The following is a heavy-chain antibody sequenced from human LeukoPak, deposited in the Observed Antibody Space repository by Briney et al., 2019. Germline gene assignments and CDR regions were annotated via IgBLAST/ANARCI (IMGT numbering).Heavy chain of an antibody. D-gene: IGHD3-3*01. CDR1: GYTFTGYY. Sequence: GPSVNVSCKASGYTFTGYYMHWVRQAPAQGHEWMGWINPNSGGTNYAQKSQGRVTMTRDTSISTAYMELSRLRSDDTAVYYCARDLSYDFWSGYYHYYYGMDVWGQGTTVTVSS. J-gene: IGHJ6*02. V-gene: IGHV1-2*02. CDR3: ARDLSYDFWSGYYHYYYGMDV. CDR2: INPNSGGT.